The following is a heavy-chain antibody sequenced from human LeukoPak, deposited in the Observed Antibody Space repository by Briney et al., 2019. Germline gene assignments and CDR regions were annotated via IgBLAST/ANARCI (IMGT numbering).Heavy chain of an antibody. CDR2: INHSGST. V-gene: IGHV4-34*01. Sequence: XXWXXIRQPPGXGLEWIGEINHSGSTNYNPSLKSRVTISVDTSKNQFSLKLSSVTAADTAVYYCARGRYDFWSGYILDYWGQGTLVTVSS. CDR1: XX. J-gene: IGHJ4*02. D-gene: IGHD3-3*01. CDR3: ARGRYDFWSGYILDY.